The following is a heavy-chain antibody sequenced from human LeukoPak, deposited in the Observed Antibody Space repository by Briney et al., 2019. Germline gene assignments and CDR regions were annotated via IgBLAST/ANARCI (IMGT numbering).Heavy chain of an antibody. CDR2: TSYRSKWYN. D-gene: IGHD5-24*01. CDR1: GYTVSTNNVA. V-gene: IGHV6-1*01. CDR3: AREAEITRFDY. Sequence: QTLSLTCAISGYTVSTNNVARNCLRQAPSRGLEWLGRTSYRSKWYNDYAISVKTRITITTDTSKNQFSLQLNSATPEYTGVYYCAREAEITRFDYWGQGTLVTVSS. J-gene: IGHJ4*02.